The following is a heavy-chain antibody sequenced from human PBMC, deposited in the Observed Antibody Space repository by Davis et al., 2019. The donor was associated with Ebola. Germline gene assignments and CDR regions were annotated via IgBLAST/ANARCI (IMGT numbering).Heavy chain of an antibody. J-gene: IGHJ3*02. CDR2: INPNSGGT. CDR1: EYTLPGYL. Sequence: ASVKVSCKASEYTLPGYLMHGVGPAPGKGLEWMGWINPNSGGTNYAQKFQGRVTMTRDTSISTAYMELSRLRSDDTAVYYCARGGGSGDAFDIWGQGTMVTVSS. D-gene: IGHD6-25*01. CDR3: ARGGGSGDAFDI. V-gene: IGHV1-2*02.